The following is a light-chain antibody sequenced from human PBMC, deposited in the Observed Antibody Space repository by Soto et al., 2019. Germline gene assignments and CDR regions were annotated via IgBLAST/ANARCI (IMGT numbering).Light chain of an antibody. CDR2: QVS. J-gene: IGLJ1*01. CDR1: SSDVGNYNY. V-gene: IGLV2-14*01. Sequence: QSVLTQPASVSGSPGQSITISCTGTSSDVGNYNYVSWYQQHPGKAPQLMIFQVSNRASGVSNRFSGSKSGDTASLTISGLQAEDEADYYCSSYTTSSTLYVFGTGTKLTV. CDR3: SSYTTSSTLYV.